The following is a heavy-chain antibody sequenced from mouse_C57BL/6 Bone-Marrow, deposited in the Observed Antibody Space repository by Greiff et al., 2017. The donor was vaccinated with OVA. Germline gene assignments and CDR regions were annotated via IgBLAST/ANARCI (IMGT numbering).Heavy chain of an antibody. D-gene: IGHD1-3*01. V-gene: IGHV1-64*01. CDR2: IHPNSGST. J-gene: IGHJ4*01. CDR1: GYTFTSYW. CDR3: ARSRYHYAMDY. Sequence: QVQLKQPGAELVKPGASVKLSCKASGYTFTSYWMHWVKQRPGQGLEWIGVIHPNSGSTNYNEKFKSKATLTVDKSSSTAYMQLSSLTSEDSAVYYCARSRYHYAMDYWGQGTSVTVSS.